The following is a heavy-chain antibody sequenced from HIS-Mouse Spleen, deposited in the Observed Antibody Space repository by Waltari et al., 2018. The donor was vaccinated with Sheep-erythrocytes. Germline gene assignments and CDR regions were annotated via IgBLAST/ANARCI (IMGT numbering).Heavy chain of an antibody. CDR1: GLPFDAYA. CDR3: AKDLTLVGAHYYYYYGMDV. CDR2: ISWDGGST. Sequence: EVQLVESGGVVVQPGGCLRLSCAAPGLPFDAYAMHWVRQAPGKGLEWVSLISWDGGSTYYADSVKGRFTISRDNSKNSLYLQMNSLRAEDTALYYCAKDLTLVGAHYYYYYGMDVWGQGTTVTVSS. D-gene: IGHD1-26*01. V-gene: IGHV3-43D*03. J-gene: IGHJ6*02.